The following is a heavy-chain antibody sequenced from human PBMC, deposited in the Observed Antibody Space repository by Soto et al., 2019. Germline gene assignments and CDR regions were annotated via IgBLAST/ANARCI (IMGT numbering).Heavy chain of an antibody. V-gene: IGHV3-23*01. D-gene: IGHD3-22*01. CDR3: ATRNYFDRSGYYYYYFDY. CDR1: GFSFSNYA. CDR2: ISESGGST. J-gene: IGHJ4*02. Sequence: EVQLLESGGGLVQPGGSLRLSCVASGFSFSNYAMSWVRQAPGKWLEWVSGISESGGSTYYADSVKGRLTISRDNSKNTVFLQINSLRAEDTAVYYCATRNYFDRSGYYYYYFDYWGQGALVTVSS.